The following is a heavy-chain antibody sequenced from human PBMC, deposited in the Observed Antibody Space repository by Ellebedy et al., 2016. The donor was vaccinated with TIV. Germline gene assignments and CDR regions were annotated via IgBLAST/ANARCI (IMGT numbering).Heavy chain of an antibody. J-gene: IGHJ4*02. V-gene: IGHV3-9*01. CDR2: VSWTRGAI. D-gene: IGHD3-10*01. CDR1: GFTFEDNA. Sequence: SLKISCAASGFTFEDNAMHWVRQRPGKDLELVSGVSWTRGAIGYADPVKGRFTIPRDNAKKSLYLQMDSLRAEDTALYYCVKAPTNSGRLDYWGQGTLVTVSS. CDR3: VKAPTNSGRLDY.